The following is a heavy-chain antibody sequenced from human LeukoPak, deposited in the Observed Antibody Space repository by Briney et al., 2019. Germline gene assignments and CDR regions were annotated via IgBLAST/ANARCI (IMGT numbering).Heavy chain of an antibody. J-gene: IGHJ4*02. V-gene: IGHV3-21*01. CDR3: ARDTVAFDY. D-gene: IGHD4-23*01. CDR1: GGSFSGYY. CDR2: ISSSSSYI. Sequence: ETLSLTCAVYGGSFSGYYWSWIRQPPGKGLEWVSSISSSSSYIYYADSVKGRFTISRDNAKNSLYLQMNSLRAEDTAVYYCARDTVAFDYWGQGTLVTVSS.